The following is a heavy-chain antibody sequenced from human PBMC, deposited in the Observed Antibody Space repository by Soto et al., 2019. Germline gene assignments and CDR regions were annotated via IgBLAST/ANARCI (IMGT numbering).Heavy chain of an antibody. CDR3: AHKAKTAMSFDY. V-gene: IGHV2-5*02. J-gene: IGHJ4*02. CDR2: IYWDDDK. CDR1: GFSLTTSGVG. Sequence: QITLKESGPTLVKPTQTLTLTCTFSGFSLTTSGVGVAWIRQPPGKALEWLALIYWDDDKRYSPSLKTRLTITKDTSKNQVVLTMTIMDPVDTATYYCAHKAKTAMSFDYWGQGTLVTVSS. D-gene: IGHD2-2*01.